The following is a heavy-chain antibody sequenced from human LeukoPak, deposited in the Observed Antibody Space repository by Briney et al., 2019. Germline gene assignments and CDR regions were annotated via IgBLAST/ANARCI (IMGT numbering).Heavy chain of an antibody. J-gene: IGHJ4*02. D-gene: IGHD3-22*01. CDR3: ARGGGRGDYNERYYFDY. Sequence: GGSLRLSCAASGFTFSSYEMNWVRQAPGKGLEWVSYISSSGSTIYYADSVKGRFTISRDNAKSSLYLQMNSLRAEDTAVYYCARGGGRGDYNERYYFDYWGQGTLVTVSS. CDR1: GFTFSSYE. V-gene: IGHV3-48*03. CDR2: ISSSGSTI.